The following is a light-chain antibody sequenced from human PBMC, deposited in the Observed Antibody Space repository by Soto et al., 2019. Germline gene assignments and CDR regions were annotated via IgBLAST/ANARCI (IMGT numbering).Light chain of an antibody. V-gene: IGKV3-20*01. CDR3: QQYGSSQFT. CDR1: QSVSSSY. J-gene: IGKJ4*01. Sequence: EIELAQSPGTLSLSQWERATLSCMASQSVSSSYLAWYQQKPGQTPRLVIYGASSRATGIPDRFSGSGYGTDFNLTISRLETEDFAVYYCQQYGSSQFTFGGGTKVDIK. CDR2: GAS.